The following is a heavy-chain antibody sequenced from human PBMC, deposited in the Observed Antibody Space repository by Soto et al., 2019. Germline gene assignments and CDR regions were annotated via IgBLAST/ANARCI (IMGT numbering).Heavy chain of an antibody. V-gene: IGHV3-9*01. Sequence: EVQLVESGGGLVQPGRSLRLSCAVAGFTFDDYAMHWVRQAPGKGLEWVSGIRWKSGGRGYADSVRGRFIISRDNDKNSLFLQMNSLRPGDTALYYCVAASVVDTADFDYWGQGTLVRVSS. CDR1: GFTFDDYA. CDR3: VAASVVDTADFDY. J-gene: IGHJ4*02. CDR2: IRWKSGGR. D-gene: IGHD2-2*01.